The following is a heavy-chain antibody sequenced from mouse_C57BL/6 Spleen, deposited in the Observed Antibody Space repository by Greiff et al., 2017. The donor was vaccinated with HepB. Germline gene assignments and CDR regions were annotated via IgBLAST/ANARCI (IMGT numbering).Heavy chain of an antibody. J-gene: IGHJ2*01. CDR3: ARGVDYSYYFDY. D-gene: IGHD1-1*01. CDR2: IDPSDSYT. Sequence: VKLQQPGAELVKPGASVKLSCKASGYTFTSYWMQWVKQRPGQGLEWIGEIDPSDSYTNYNQKFKGKATLTVDTSSSTAYMQLSSLTSEDSAVYYCARGVDYSYYFDYWGQGTTLTVSS. V-gene: IGHV1-50*01. CDR1: GYTFTSYW.